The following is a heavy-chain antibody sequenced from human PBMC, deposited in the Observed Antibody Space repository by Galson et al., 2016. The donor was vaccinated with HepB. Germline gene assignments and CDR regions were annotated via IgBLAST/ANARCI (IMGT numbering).Heavy chain of an antibody. V-gene: IGHV4-61*08. CDR3: ARDGGYSTEF. D-gene: IGHD4-11*01. Sequence: SETLSLTCTVSGGTVSSAAYYWTWIRQPPGKGLEWIGYVFYGGSTDYHPSLKNRVTISMDTSKDQFSLRLSSVTSADTAVYYCARDGGYSTEFWCQGTLVFVSS. J-gene: IGHJ4*02. CDR1: GGTVSSAAYY. CDR2: VFYGGST.